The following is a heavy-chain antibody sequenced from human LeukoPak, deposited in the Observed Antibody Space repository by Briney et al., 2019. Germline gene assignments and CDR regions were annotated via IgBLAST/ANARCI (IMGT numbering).Heavy chain of an antibody. CDR3: ARDVWFGY. J-gene: IGHJ4*02. Sequence: SETLSLTCTVSGGSVSSGSYYWSWIRQPPGKGLEWIGNIYSSVSTKYNTSLKSRVTISVDTSKNQVSLNLSSVTATDTAVYYCARDVWFGYWGQGTLVTVSS. CDR1: GGSVSSGSYY. V-gene: IGHV4-61*01. CDR2: IYSSVST. D-gene: IGHD3-10*01.